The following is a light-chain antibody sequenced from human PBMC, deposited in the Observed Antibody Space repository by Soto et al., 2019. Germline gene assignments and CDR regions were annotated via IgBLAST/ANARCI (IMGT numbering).Light chain of an antibody. V-gene: IGKV1-9*01. CDR1: PGIANF. J-gene: IGKJ3*01. CDR2: GAS. CDR3: QQLNSFSTS. Sequence: IQLTQSPSSLSASVGDRVTISCRASPGIANFLAWYQQKPAKAPKLLIYGASNLQGGVPSRFRGSGSGTYITLTTSSLPPEDFETYDCQQLNSFSTSFGPGTKVDIK.